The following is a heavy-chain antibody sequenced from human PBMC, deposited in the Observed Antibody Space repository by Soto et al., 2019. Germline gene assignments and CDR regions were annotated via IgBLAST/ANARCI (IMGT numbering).Heavy chain of an antibody. D-gene: IGHD3-10*01. J-gene: IGHJ5*02. Sequence: GGSLRLSCAASGFTFSSYAMSWVRQAPGKGLEWVSAISGSGGSTYYADSVKGRFTISRDNSKNTLYLQMNSLRAEDTAVYYCAKKEYYYGSGSYYNWFDPWGQGTLVTVSS. V-gene: IGHV3-23*01. CDR2: ISGSGGST. CDR1: GFTFSSYA. CDR3: AKKEYYYGSGSYYNWFDP.